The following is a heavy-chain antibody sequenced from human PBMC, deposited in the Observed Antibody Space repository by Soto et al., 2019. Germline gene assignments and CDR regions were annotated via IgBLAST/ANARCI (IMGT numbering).Heavy chain of an antibody. J-gene: IGHJ4*02. CDR1: GGSISSSSYY. CDR3: ARHPFGYCGGDCRSD. Sequence: QLQLQESGPGLVKPSETLSLTCTVSGGSISSSSYYWGWIRQPPGKGLEWIGSIYYSGSTYYNPSLKSRVTISVDTSKNQFSLKLSSVTAADTAVYYCARHPFGYCGGDCRSDWGQGTLVTVSS. D-gene: IGHD2-21*02. CDR2: IYYSGST. V-gene: IGHV4-39*01.